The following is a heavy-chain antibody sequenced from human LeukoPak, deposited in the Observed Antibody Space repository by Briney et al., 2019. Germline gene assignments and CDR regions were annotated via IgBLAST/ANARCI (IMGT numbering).Heavy chain of an antibody. D-gene: IGHD4-23*01. CDR2: ISSSSSTI. CDR3: ARLRGNNDQNKYYFDY. J-gene: IGHJ4*02. V-gene: IGHV3-48*02. CDR1: GFTVRSYS. Sequence: GGSLRLSCTASGFTVRSYSMNWVRQAPGKGLEWGSYISSSSSTIYYADSVRGRFTISRDNAKNSLYLQMNSLRDEDTAVYYCARLRGNNDQNKYYFDYWGQGTLVTVSS.